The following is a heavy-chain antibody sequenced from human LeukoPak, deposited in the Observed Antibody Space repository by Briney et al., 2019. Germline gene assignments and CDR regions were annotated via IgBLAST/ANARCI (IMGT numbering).Heavy chain of an antibody. D-gene: IGHD3-3*01. V-gene: IGHV1-69*13. CDR1: GGTFSSYA. CDR3: ARDGQDFWSGYYIPRWFDP. J-gene: IGHJ5*02. CDR2: IIPIFGTA. Sequence: ASVKVSCKASGGTFSSYAISWVRQAPGQGLEWMGGIIPIFGTANYAQKFQGRVTITADESTSTAYMELSSLRSEDTAVYYCARDGQDFWSGYYIPRWFDPWGQGTLVTVSS.